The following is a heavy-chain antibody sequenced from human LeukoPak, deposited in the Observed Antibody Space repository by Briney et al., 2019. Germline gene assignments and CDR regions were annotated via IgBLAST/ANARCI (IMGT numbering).Heavy chain of an antibody. CDR2: INHSGST. CDR1: GGSFSGYY. J-gene: IGHJ4*02. D-gene: IGHD1-1*01. CDR3: ARWGGRTTDY. Sequence: PSETLSLTCAVYGGSFSGYYWSWIRQPPGKGLEWIGEINHSGSTNYNPSLKSRVTISVDTSKNQFSLKLSSVTAADTAVYYCARWGGRTTDYWGQGTLVTVSS. V-gene: IGHV4-34*01.